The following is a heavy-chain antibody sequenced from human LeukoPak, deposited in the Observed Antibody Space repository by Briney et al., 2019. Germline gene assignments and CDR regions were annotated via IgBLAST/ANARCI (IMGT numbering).Heavy chain of an antibody. Sequence: GGSLRLSCAASGIIFSNYWMHWVRQAPGKGLVWVSRINRDGSSTSYADSVKGRFTISRDNAKNTLYLQMNSLRAEDTAVYYCVLLSLTPEWGQGTPVTVSS. J-gene: IGHJ4*02. CDR2: INRDGSST. V-gene: IGHV3-74*01. D-gene: IGHD3-10*01. CDR3: VLLSLTPE. CDR1: GIIFSNYW.